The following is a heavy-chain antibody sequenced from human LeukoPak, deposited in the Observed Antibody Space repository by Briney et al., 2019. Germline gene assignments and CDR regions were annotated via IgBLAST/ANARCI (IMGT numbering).Heavy chain of an antibody. CDR3: ARGDYYGSGSSGGDY. D-gene: IGHD3-10*01. CDR1: GFTSDDYG. CDR2: INWNGGST. V-gene: IGHV3-20*04. Sequence: RPGGSLGLSCAASGFTSDDYGMSWVRQAPGKGLEWVSGINWNGGSTCYADSVKGRFTISRDNAKNSLYLQMNSLRAEDTALYYCARGDYYGSGSSGGDYWGQGTLVTVSS. J-gene: IGHJ4*02.